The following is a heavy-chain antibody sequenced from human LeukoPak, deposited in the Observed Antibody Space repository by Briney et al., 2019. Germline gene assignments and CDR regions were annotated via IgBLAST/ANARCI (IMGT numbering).Heavy chain of an antibody. D-gene: IGHD5-12*01. V-gene: IGHV1-18*04. CDR1: GYTFTGYY. Sequence: GASVKVSCKASGYTFTGYYMHWVRQAPGQGLEWMGWISAYNGNTNYAQKLQGRVTMTTDTSTSTAYMELRSLRSDDTAVYYCATGDYGGYAYWGQGTLVTVSS. CDR3: ATGDYGGYAY. J-gene: IGHJ4*02. CDR2: ISAYNGNT.